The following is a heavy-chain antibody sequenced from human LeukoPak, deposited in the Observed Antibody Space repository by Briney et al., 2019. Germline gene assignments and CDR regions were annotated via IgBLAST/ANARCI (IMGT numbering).Heavy chain of an antibody. CDR2: IYYSGST. CDR3: ARDQYIQAFDI. J-gene: IGHJ3*02. CDR1: GGSISSSSYY. D-gene: IGHD5-18*01. V-gene: IGHV4-61*01. Sequence: SETLSLTCTVSGGSISSSSYYWGWIRQPPGKGLEWIGYIYYSGSTNYNPSLKSRVTISVDTSKNQFSLKLSSVTAADTAVYYCARDQYIQAFDIWGQGTMVTVSS.